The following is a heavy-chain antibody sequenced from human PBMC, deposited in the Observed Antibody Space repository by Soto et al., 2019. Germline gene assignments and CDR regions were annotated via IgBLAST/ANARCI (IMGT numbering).Heavy chain of an antibody. CDR2: IYSGGST. V-gene: IGHV3-66*01. Sequence: EVQLVESGGGLVQPGGSLRLSCAASGFTVSSNYMSWVRQAPGKGLEWVSVIYSGGSTYYADSVKGRFTISRDNSKNTLDLQMNSLRAEDTAVYYCARDPRGGYTSDFDYWGQGPLVTVSA. CDR1: GFTVSSNY. J-gene: IGHJ4*02. D-gene: IGHD5-12*01. CDR3: ARDPRGGYTSDFDY.